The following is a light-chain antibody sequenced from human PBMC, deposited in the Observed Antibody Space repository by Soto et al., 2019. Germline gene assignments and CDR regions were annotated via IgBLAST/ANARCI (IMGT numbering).Light chain of an antibody. CDR2: NTS. Sequence: QAVVTQDASLTVSPGGTVTLTCGSSTGTVTSGHYPYWFHQKPGQAPRTLVYNTSDKHSWTPARFSGSLLGGKAALTLSGAQPEDEADFYCLLSYSGARVFGGGTKLTVL. CDR1: TGTVTSGHY. CDR3: LLSYSGARV. V-gene: IGLV7-46*01. J-gene: IGLJ3*02.